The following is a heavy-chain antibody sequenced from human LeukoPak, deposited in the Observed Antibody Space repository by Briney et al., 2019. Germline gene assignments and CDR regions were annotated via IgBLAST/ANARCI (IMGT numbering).Heavy chain of an antibody. J-gene: IGHJ5*02. CDR3: ARGRSGGLQLGNWFDP. D-gene: IGHD5-24*01. Sequence: PAETLSLTCAVSGGSLSSRNYWSWVRQPPGKGLEWIGETYHSGSTNYYPSLKRRLTIPVDKSKNQFSLKLSFVTAADTAVYYCARGRSGGLQLGNWFDPWGQGTLVTVSS. CDR2: TYHSGST. CDR1: GGSLSSRNY. V-gene: IGHV4-4*02.